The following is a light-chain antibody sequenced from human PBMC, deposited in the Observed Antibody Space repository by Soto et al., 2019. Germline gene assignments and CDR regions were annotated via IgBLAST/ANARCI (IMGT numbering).Light chain of an antibody. V-gene: IGLV2-14*03. CDR1: SSDVGAYNY. CDR3: SSYTSSSIVV. J-gene: IGLJ2*01. CDR2: DVS. Sequence: QSALTQPASVSGSPGQSITISCTGTSSDVGAYNYVSWYQQHPGKAPQLMIFDVSNRPSGVSNRFSGSKSGNTASLTISGLQAEDEADYYCSSYTSSSIVVFGGGTQLTVL.